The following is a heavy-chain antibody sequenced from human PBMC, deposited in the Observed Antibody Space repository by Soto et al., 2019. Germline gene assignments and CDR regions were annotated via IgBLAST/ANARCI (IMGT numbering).Heavy chain of an antibody. V-gene: IGHV3-21*01. CDR3: ARGYCAGGGCYLRRDVIDV. D-gene: IGHD2-8*02. CDR1: GFTFSTYH. J-gene: IGHJ3*01. Sequence: EVQLVESGGGLVMPGGSLRVSCAASGFTFSTYHMNWARQTPAKGLEWVSSINPSSSHIYYADSVRGRFTISRDNSKNSLDLQMNSLRTEDAAVYYSARGYCAGGGCYLRRDVIDVWGQGTMVTVSS. CDR2: INPSSSHI.